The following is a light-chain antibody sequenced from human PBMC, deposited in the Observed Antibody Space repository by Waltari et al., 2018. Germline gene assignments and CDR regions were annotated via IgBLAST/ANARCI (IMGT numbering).Light chain of an antibody. CDR2: KNK. V-gene: IGLV3-27*01. CDR1: VLAKKY. CDR3: YSAADNHMI. Sequence: SYELTQPSSVSVSPGQTATITCSGDVLAKKYARWFQQRPGQATLLVIHKNKKRPSGISERFSGSSSGTTVTLTISAAQVEDEADYYCYSAADNHMIFGGGTKLTVL. J-gene: IGLJ2*01.